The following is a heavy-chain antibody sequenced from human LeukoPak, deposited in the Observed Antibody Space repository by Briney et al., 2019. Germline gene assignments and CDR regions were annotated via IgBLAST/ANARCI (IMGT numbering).Heavy chain of an antibody. CDR3: AKDHYDFWSGYYIHFDY. D-gene: IGHD3-3*01. V-gene: IGHV3-23*01. Sequence: GGSLRLSRAATGFTFSSYAMSWVRQAPGKGLEWVSAISGSGGSTYYADSVKGRFTISRDNSKNTLYLQMNSLRAEDTAVYYCAKDHYDFWSGYYIHFDYWGQGTLVTVSS. J-gene: IGHJ4*02. CDR1: GFTFSSYA. CDR2: ISGSGGST.